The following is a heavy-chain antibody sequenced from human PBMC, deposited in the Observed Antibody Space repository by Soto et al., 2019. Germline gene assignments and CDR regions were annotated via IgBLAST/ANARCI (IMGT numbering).Heavy chain of an antibody. Sequence: QVQLVPSGAEVKKPGSSVKVSCKSSGGTFSSYAISWVRQAPGQGLEWMGGIIPIFGTANYAHKFHGRVTITADESTSTSYMELSSLRSDDTAVSYCASGVVPSAIAGPFDCWGQGTLVADSS. CDR2: IIPIFGTA. J-gene: IGHJ4*02. V-gene: IGHV1-69*01. CDR3: ASGVVPSAIAGPFDC. D-gene: IGHD2-2*02. CDR1: GGTFSSYA.